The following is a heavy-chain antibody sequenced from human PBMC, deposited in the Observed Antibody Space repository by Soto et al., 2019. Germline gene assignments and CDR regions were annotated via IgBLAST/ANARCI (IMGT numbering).Heavy chain of an antibody. Sequence: EVQLVASGGGLVQPGGSLRLSCAASGFTFSNFAMNWVRRAPGKGPEWVSYLSGSSRAINYADSVKGRFTISRDNARSSLFLQMSGLIDEDTAVYYCAKAPRGSGRDYYFDSWGQGTLITVSS. V-gene: IGHV3-48*02. CDR3: AKAPRGSGRDYYFDS. CDR1: GFTFSNFA. J-gene: IGHJ4*02. CDR2: LSGSSRAI. D-gene: IGHD3-10*01.